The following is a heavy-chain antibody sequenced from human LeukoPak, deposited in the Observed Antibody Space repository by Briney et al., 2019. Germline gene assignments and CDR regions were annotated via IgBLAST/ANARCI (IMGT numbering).Heavy chain of an antibody. D-gene: IGHD6-13*01. CDR3: ASLNIAAAGRSDDY. CDR2: ISYDGSNK. V-gene: IGHV3-30-3*01. CDR1: GFTFSSYA. Sequence: TGRSLRLSCAASGFTFSSYAMHWVRQAPGKGLEWVAVISYDGSNKYYADSVKGRFTISRDNSKNTLYLQMNSLRAEDTAAYYCASLNIAAAGRSDDYWGQGTLVTVSS. J-gene: IGHJ4*02.